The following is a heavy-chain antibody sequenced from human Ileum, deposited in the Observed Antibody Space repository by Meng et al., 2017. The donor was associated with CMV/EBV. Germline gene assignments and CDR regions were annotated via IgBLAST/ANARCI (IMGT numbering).Heavy chain of an antibody. CDR2: VTPSTGNT. J-gene: IGHJ4*02. Sequence: ASVKVSCKASGYIFSHFDIHWVRQATGRGLEWMGRVTPSTGNTGYARQFQGRVSITANTSITTAYLELNSLTFDDSAVYFCSRGFGSDDWGQGTLVTVSS. V-gene: IGHV1-8*02. CDR1: GYIFSHFD. CDR3: SRGFGSDD. D-gene: IGHD3-10*01.